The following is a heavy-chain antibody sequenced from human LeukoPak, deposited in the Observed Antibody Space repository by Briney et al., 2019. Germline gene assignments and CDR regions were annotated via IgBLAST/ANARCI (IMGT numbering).Heavy chain of an antibody. D-gene: IGHD1-26*01. J-gene: IGHJ4*02. CDR3: ARDPGAMGVWVEYYFDY. V-gene: IGHV3-30-3*01. Sequence: GSLRLSCAASGFTFSSYAMHWVRQAPGKGLEWVAVISYDGSNKYYADSVKGRFTISRDNSKNTLYLQMNSLRAEDTAVYYCARDPGAMGVWVEYYFDYWGQGTLVTVSS. CDR2: ISYDGSNK. CDR1: GFTFSSYA.